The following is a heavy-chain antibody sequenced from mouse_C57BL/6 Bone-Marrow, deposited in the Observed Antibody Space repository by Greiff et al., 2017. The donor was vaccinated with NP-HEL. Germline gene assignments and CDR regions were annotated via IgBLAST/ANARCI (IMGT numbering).Heavy chain of an antibody. V-gene: IGHV1-64*01. D-gene: IGHD1-1*01. CDR1: GYTFTSYW. CDR3: ANYYGSSYEFDY. CDR2: IHPNSGST. J-gene: IGHJ2*01. Sequence: VQLQQPGAELVKPGASVKLSCKASGYTFTSYWMHWVKQRPGKGLEWIGMIHPNSGSTNYNEKCKSKATLTVDNSSSTAYMQLSSLTSEDSAVYYWANYYGSSYEFDYWGQGTTLTVSS.